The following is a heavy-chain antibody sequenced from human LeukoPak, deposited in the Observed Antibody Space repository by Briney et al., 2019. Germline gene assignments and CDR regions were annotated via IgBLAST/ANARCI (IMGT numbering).Heavy chain of an antibody. CDR2: IIPILGIA. D-gene: IGHD2-2*01. V-gene: IGHV1-69*04. CDR1: GGTFSSYA. Sequence: SVKVSCKASGGTFSSYAISWVRQAPGQGLVWMGRIIPILGIANYAQKFQGRVTITADKSTSTAYMELSSLRSEDTAVYYCARDVPTGYCSSTSCYAPQYFQHWGQGTLVTVSS. J-gene: IGHJ1*01. CDR3: ARDVPTGYCSSTSCYAPQYFQH.